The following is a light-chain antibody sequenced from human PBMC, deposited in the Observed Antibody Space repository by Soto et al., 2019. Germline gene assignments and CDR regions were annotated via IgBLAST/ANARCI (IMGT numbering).Light chain of an antibody. J-gene: IGKJ1*01. CDR1: QDIAIY. CDR2: AAS. V-gene: IGKV1-9*01. CDR3: QQYSNSPQT. Sequence: IQLTQSPSSLSASVGDRVTITCRASQDIAIYLAWYQQKPGEAPKLLIYAASSLQSGVPSRFSGSGSGTDFTLTISRLEPEDFAVYFCQQYSNSPQTFGQGTKVDIK.